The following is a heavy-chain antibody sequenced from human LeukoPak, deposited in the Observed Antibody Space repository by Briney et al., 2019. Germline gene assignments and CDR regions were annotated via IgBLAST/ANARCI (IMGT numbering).Heavy chain of an antibody. Sequence: PGGSLRLSCAASGFPFSAYWMLWARQAPGAGLVWVSRITSEGATSYADSVKSRFTVSRDNGKNTLILQMNSLRAEDTAVYYCARGGSPPEALGDTFDVWGHGTLVTVSS. J-gene: IGHJ3*01. CDR3: ARGGSPPEALGDTFDV. CDR2: ITSEGAT. CDR1: GFPFSAYW. V-gene: IGHV3-74*01. D-gene: IGHD1-26*01.